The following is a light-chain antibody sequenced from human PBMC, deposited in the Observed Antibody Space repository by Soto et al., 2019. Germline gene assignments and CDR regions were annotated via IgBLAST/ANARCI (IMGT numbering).Light chain of an antibody. CDR3: QQYSSSPSIT. CDR2: GAS. CDR1: QSVSSGY. Sequence: VLKQSPATVSLNPGERATLSCRASQSVSSGYLAWYQQKPGQAPRLLIYGASTRATGIPDRFSGSGSGTDFTLTISRLEPEDFAVYYCQQYSSSPSITFGQRTRLEIK. J-gene: IGKJ5*01. V-gene: IGKV3-20*01.